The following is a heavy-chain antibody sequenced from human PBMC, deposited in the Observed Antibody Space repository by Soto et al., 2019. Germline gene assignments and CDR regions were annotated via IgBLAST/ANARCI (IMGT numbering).Heavy chain of an antibody. J-gene: IGHJ5*02. V-gene: IGHV4-59*05. CDR3: ATQEVGGSYVYTFDP. D-gene: IGHD1-26*01. Sequence: PSETLSLTCTVSGGSTRTYYWSWIRQPPGKGLEWIGSIYYSGSTYYNPSLKSRVTISVDTSKNQFSLKLSSVTAADTAVYYCATQEVGGSYVYTFDPWGQGTLVTVSS. CDR2: IYYSGST. CDR1: GGSTRTYY.